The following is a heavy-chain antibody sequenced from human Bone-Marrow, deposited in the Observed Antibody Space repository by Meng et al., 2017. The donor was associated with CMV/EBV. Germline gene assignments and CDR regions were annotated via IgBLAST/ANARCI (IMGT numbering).Heavy chain of an antibody. CDR3: ARASPGYYYYYGMDV. V-gene: IGHV4-59*01. CDR1: GGSMRWNY. J-gene: IGHJ6*02. Sequence: GSLRLSCTVSGGSMRWNYLHWIRQPPGKGLEWIGYIYFTGTTNYNPSLMSRVTMSVDTSKNQFSLKLSSVTAADTAVYYCARASPGYYYYYGMDVWGQGTTVTVSS. CDR2: IYFTGTT.